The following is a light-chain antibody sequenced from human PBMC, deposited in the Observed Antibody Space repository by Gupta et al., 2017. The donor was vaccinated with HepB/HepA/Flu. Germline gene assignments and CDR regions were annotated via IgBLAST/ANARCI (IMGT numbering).Light chain of an antibody. CDR3: QTWDSSTVV. Sequence: SYELPQPPPVSVAPRQTATITCSGDKLGDRYACWYQQQPGQSPVLVIDQDSKRPAGIPERFSGSNSGNTATLTVSGTQAMDEADYCCQTWDSSTVVFGGGTKLTVL. J-gene: IGLJ2*01. CDR2: QDS. V-gene: IGLV3-1*01. CDR1: KLGDRY.